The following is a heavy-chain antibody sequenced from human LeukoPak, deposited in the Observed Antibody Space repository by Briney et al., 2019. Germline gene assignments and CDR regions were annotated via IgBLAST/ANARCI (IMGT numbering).Heavy chain of an antibody. CDR1: RFTFATYS. J-gene: IGHJ4*02. Sequence: GGSLRLSCAASRFTFATYSMNWVRQAPGKGLEWVSSISGGSTYIYYADSVKGRFTISRDNAKKPLLLQMNSLRAEDTAVYYCARGPAGDSGNFDYWGQGTLVTVSS. V-gene: IGHV3-21*01. CDR3: ARGPAGDSGNFDY. D-gene: IGHD3-10*01. CDR2: ISGGSTYI.